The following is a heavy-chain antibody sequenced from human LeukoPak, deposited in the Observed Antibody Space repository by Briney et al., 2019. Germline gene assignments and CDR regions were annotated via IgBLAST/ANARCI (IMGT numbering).Heavy chain of an antibody. CDR1: GLTFSSYG. CDR2: IQFDGSNK. D-gene: IGHD3-22*01. J-gene: IGHJ4*02. V-gene: IGHV3-30*02. CDR3: ATAYFDSSGYSDY. Sequence: GGSLRLSCAASGLTFSSYGMHWVRQAPGKGLEWVAFIQFDGSNKYYADPVKGRFTISRDNSKNTLYLQMNSLRVEDTAVYYCATAYFDSSGYSDYWGQGTLVTVSS.